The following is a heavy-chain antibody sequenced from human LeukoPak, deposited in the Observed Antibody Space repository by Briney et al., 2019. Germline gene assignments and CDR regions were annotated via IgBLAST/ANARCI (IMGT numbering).Heavy chain of an antibody. CDR3: AGPIVVVPAAIIPQGY. Sequence: PSETLSLTCTVSGGSVSSGSYYWSWIRQSPGKGLELIGYIYSSGSTNYNPSLKSRVTISLDTSKNQFSLKLSSVTAADTAVYYCAGPIVVVPAAIIPQGYWGQGTLVTVSS. V-gene: IGHV4-61*01. D-gene: IGHD2-2*01. J-gene: IGHJ4*02. CDR2: IYSSGST. CDR1: GGSVSSGSYY.